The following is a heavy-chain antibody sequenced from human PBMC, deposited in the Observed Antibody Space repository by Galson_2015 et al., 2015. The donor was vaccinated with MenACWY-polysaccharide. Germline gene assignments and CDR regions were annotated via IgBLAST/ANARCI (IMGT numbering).Heavy chain of an antibody. D-gene: IGHD3-22*01. CDR1: GGTFSSYA. Sequence: SVKVSCKASGGTFSSYAISWVRQAPGQGLEWMGGIIPIFGTANYAQKFQGRVTISADKSTSAAYMELSSLRSEDTAVYYCARAAVNESSGYSYRNCYDMYVWGQGTTVTVSS. CDR3: ARAAVNESSGYSYRNCYDMYV. V-gene: IGHV1-69*06. J-gene: IGHJ6*02. CDR2: IIPIFGTA.